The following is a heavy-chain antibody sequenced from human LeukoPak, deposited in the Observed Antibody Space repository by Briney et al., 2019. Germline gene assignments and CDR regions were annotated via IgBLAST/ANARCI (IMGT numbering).Heavy chain of an antibody. CDR1: GFTFSSYG. D-gene: IGHD3-3*01. V-gene: IGHV3-30*02. J-gene: IGHJ4*02. Sequence: GGSLRLSCAASGFTFSSYGMHWVRQAPGKGLEGVAFIRYDGSNKYYADSVKGRFTISRDNSKNTLYLQMNSLRAEDTAVYYCAKGEEGITIFGVVTSIDYWGQGTLVTVSS. CDR3: AKGEEGITIFGVVTSIDY. CDR2: IRYDGSNK.